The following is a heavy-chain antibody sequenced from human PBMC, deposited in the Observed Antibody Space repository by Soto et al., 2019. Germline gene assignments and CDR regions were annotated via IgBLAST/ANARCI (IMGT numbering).Heavy chain of an antibody. D-gene: IGHD3-22*01. J-gene: IGHJ4*02. CDR2: IYTSGST. CDR3: ARGGYGYYDDSSGSWTYYFDY. Sequence: QVQLQESGPGLVKPSETLSLTCTVSGGSISSYYWSWIRQPAGKGLEWIGRIYTSGSTNYNPSLKSRVTMSVDTSKNQFSLKLSSVTAADTAVYYCARGGYGYYDDSSGSWTYYFDYWGQGTLVTVSS. V-gene: IGHV4-4*07. CDR1: GGSISSYY.